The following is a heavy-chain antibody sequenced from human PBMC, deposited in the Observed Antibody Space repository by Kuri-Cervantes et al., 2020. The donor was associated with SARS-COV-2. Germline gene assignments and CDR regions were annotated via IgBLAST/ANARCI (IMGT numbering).Heavy chain of an antibody. J-gene: IGHJ3*02. Sequence: GESLKISCAASGFTFSSYAMSWVRQAPGKGLEWVSAISGSGGSTYYADSVKGRFTISRDNSKNTLYLQMNSLRAEDTAVYYCARGGGRITMIVADAFDIWGQRTMVTVSS. CDR2: ISGSGGST. V-gene: IGHV3-23*01. D-gene: IGHD3-22*01. CDR1: GFTFSSYA. CDR3: ARGGGRITMIVADAFDI.